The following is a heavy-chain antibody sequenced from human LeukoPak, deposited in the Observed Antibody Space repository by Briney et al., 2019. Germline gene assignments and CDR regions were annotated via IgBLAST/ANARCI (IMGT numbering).Heavy chain of an antibody. CDR2: IYYSGST. Sequence: SETLSLTCTVSGGSISSYYWSWIRQPPGKGLEWIGYIYYSGSTNYIPSLKSRVTISVDTSKYQFSLKLSSVTAADTAVYYCARDVGYCSSTSCYRAGGYWGQGTLVTVSS. CDR3: ARDVGYCSSTSCYRAGGY. CDR1: GGSISSYY. J-gene: IGHJ4*02. V-gene: IGHV4-59*01. D-gene: IGHD2-2*01.